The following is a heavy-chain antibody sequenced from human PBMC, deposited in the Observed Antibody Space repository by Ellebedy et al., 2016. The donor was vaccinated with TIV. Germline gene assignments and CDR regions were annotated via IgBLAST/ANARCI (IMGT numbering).Heavy chain of an antibody. D-gene: IGHD5-24*01. J-gene: IGHJ6*02. CDR3: AKERDGYNPTKPYYYYGMDV. CDR1: GFTFSSYG. V-gene: IGHV3-30*18. CDR2: ISYDGSNK. Sequence: GGSLRLSXAASGFTFSSYGMHWVRQAPGKGLEWVAVISYDGSNKYYADSVKGRFTISRDNSKNTLYLQMNSLRAEDTAVYYCAKERDGYNPTKPYYYYGMDVWGQGTTVTVSS.